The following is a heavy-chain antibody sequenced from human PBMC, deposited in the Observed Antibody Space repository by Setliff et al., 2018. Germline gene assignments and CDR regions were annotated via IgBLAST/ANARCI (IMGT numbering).Heavy chain of an antibody. CDR1: GFSLSTSGMC. Sequence: SGPTLVNPTQTLTLTCTFSGFSLSTSGMCVSWIRQPPGKALEWLARIDWDDDKYYSTSLKTRLTISKDTSKNQVVLTMTNMDPVDTATYYCTRMRPRNYGSGSYWLDYWGQGTLVTVSS. V-gene: IGHV2-70*11. D-gene: IGHD3-10*01. J-gene: IGHJ4*02. CDR3: TRMRPRNYGSGSYWLDY. CDR2: IDWDDDK.